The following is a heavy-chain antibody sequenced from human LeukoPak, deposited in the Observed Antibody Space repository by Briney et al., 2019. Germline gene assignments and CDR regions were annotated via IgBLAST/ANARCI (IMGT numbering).Heavy chain of an antibody. J-gene: IGHJ4*02. D-gene: IGHD3-10*01. CDR1: GGSISSSSYY. V-gene: IGHV4-39*01. CDR2: IYYSGST. Sequence: SETLSLTCTVSGGSISSSSYYWGWIRQPPGKGLEWIGSIYYSGSTYYNPSLKSRVTISVDTSKNQFSLKLSSVTAADTAVYYCARQGWFGELLSPLDYWGQGTLVTVSS. CDR3: ARQGWFGELLSPLDY.